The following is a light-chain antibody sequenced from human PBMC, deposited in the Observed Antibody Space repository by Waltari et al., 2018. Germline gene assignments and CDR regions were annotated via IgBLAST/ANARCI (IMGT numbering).Light chain of an antibody. Sequence: DIVMTETTLSLSVTTGQAASFSCKSSQSLLHSDGKTSLYWYLQKPGQPPQLLIYEVFNRFSGVPDKFSGSGSGTDFTLKISRVEAEDVGVYFCMQTVQLPRTFGQGTKLEIK. V-gene: IGKV2D-29*01. CDR2: EVF. CDR1: QSLLHSDGKTS. CDR3: MQTVQLPRT. J-gene: IGKJ2*02.